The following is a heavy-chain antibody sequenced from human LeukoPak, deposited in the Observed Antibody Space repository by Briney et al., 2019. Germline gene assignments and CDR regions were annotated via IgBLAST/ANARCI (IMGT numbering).Heavy chain of an antibody. CDR3: ARDSRALPS. Sequence: GGSLRLSCAASGFTFNNYWMSWVRQAPGKGLEWVANIKQDGSEKYYVDSVMGRFTISRDNAKNSLYLQMNSLRADDAAMYYCARDSRALPSWGQGTLVTVSS. V-gene: IGHV3-7*01. CDR1: GFTFNNYW. J-gene: IGHJ4*02. CDR2: IKQDGSEK.